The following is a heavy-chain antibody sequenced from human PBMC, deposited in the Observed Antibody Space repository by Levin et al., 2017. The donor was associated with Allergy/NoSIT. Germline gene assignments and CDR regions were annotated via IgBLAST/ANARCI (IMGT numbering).Heavy chain of an antibody. CDR3: VKGDLRQQLEAFDV. J-gene: IGHJ3*01. D-gene: IGHD6-13*01. Sequence: SQTLSLTCVISGDNVSSKSATWNWIRQSPSRGLEWLGRTYYRSKWYDDYAESVKSRISINPDTSKNQFFLRLSSVTPEDTAVYYCVKGDLRQQLEAFDVWGPGTMVTVSS. V-gene: IGHV6-1*01. CDR1: GDNVSSKSAT. CDR2: TYYRSKWYD.